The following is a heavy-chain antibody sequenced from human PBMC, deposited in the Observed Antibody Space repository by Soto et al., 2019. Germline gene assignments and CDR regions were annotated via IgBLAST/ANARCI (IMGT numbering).Heavy chain of an antibody. CDR1: GGSISSYY. CDR2: IYYSGST. CDR3: ARDRDNWNRNWFDP. J-gene: IGHJ5*02. D-gene: IGHD1-20*01. Sequence: TSETLSLTCTVSGGSISSYYWSWIRQPPGKGLEWIGYIYYSGSTNYNPSLKSRVTISVDTSKNQFSLKLSSVTAADTAVYYCARDRDNWNRNWFDPWGQGTLVTVSS. V-gene: IGHV4-59*01.